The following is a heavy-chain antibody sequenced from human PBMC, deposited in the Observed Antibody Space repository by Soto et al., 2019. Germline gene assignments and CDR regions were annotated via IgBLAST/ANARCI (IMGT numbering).Heavy chain of an antibody. J-gene: IGHJ6*02. CDR3: ARSGQDVLLWFGDSYGMDV. CDR1: GYTCTSYA. Sequence: ASVKGSCKASGYTCTSYAMHWVRQAPGQRLEWMGWINAGNGNTKYSQKFQGRVTITRDTSASTAYMELSSLRSEDTAVYYCARSGQDVLLWFGDSYGMDVWGQGTTVTVSS. V-gene: IGHV1-3*01. CDR2: INAGNGNT. D-gene: IGHD3-10*01.